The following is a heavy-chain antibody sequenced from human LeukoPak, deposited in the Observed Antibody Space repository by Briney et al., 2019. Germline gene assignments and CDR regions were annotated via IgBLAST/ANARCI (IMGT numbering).Heavy chain of an antibody. Sequence: GGSLRLSCAAFGFTFSSYWMHWVRQAPGKGLVWVSRINSDGSSTSYADSVKGRFTISRDNAKNTLYLQMNSLRAEDTAVYYCAREVRDGYNSRYAFDIWGQGTMVTVSS. CDR2: INSDGSST. CDR3: AREVRDGYNSRYAFDI. D-gene: IGHD5-24*01. CDR1: GFTFSSYW. V-gene: IGHV3-74*01. J-gene: IGHJ3*02.